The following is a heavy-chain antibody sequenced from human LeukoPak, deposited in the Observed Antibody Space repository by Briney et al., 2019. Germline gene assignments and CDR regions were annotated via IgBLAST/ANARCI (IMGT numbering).Heavy chain of an antibody. CDR3: AREVEPYYFDY. J-gene: IGHJ4*02. CDR1: GFTFSSYS. Sequence: GGSLRLSCAASGFTFSSYSMNWVRQAPGKGLEWVSSISSSSSYIYYADSVEGRFTISRDNAKNSLYLQMNSLRAEDTAVYYCAREVEPYYFDYWGQGTLVTVSS. CDR2: ISSSSSYI. V-gene: IGHV3-21*01. D-gene: IGHD1-1*01.